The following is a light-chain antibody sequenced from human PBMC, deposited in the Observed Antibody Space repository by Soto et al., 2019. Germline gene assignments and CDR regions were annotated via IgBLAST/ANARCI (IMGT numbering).Light chain of an antibody. Sequence: VLTQSRATLSVSPGERASLSCRASQSVSSLLACYQQKPRQAPSLLIYDTSTRATGIPARFSGSGSGTDFTLTISSLQSEDFAIYYCQQYNIWPYTFGQGTKVDIK. CDR2: DTS. CDR1: QSVSSL. CDR3: QQYNIWPYT. J-gene: IGKJ2*01. V-gene: IGKV3-15*01.